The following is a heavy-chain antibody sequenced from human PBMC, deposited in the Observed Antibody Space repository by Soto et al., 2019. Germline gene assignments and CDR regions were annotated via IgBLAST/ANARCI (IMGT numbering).Heavy chain of an antibody. J-gene: IGHJ3*02. D-gene: IGHD6-13*01. V-gene: IGHV3-23*01. CDR2: ISGSGGST. CDR1: GFTFSSYA. Sequence: EVQLLDSGGGLVQPGGSLRLSCAASGFTFSSYAMSWVRQAPGKGLEWVSAISGSGGSTYYADSVKGRFTISRDNSKNTLYLQMNSLRAEDTAVYYCAKIPHSSSWYLDAFDIWGQGTMVTVSS. CDR3: AKIPHSSSWYLDAFDI.